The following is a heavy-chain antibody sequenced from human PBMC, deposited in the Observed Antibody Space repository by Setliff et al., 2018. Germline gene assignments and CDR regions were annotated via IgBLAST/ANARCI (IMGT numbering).Heavy chain of an antibody. CDR3: ARVRRDGYKAGFDP. V-gene: IGHV5-51*01. D-gene: IGHD5-12*01. CDR1: GYSFTSHW. CDR2: IYPRDSDT. J-gene: IGHJ5*02. Sequence: PGASLKISCKGSGYSFTSHWIGWVRQMPGKGLELMGIIYPRDSDTRYSPSFQGQVTIPADKSITTAYLQWSRLKVSDSGIYYCARVRRDGYKAGFDPWGQGTLVTVSS.